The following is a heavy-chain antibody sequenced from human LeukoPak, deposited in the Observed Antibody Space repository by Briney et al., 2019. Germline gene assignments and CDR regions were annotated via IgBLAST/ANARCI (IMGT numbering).Heavy chain of an antibody. Sequence: SETLSLTCTVSGGSISSGSYYWSWIRQPAGKGLEWIGRIYTSGSTNYNPSLKSRVTISVDTSKNQFSLKLSSVTAADTAVYYCARVPIAAAGLPFGYWGQGTLVTVSS. J-gene: IGHJ4*02. CDR3: ARVPIAAAGLPFGY. V-gene: IGHV4-61*02. D-gene: IGHD6-13*01. CDR2: IYTSGST. CDR1: GGSISSGSYY.